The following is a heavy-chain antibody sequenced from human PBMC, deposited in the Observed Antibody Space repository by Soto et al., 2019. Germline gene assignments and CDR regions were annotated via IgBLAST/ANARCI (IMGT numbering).Heavy chain of an antibody. V-gene: IGHV4-31*03. CDR1: GAPISSGGFY. CDR3: AREPISTPRGVTQVDP. D-gene: IGHD3-10*01. CDR2: IYNSGTT. J-gene: IGHJ5*02. Sequence: PSETLSLTCNVSGAPISSGGFYWSWIRQHPGKGQEWIGYIYNSGTTFYNPSLGSRVTMSLDAAKNHFSLELRSVTVADTAVYYCAREPISTPRGVTQVDPWGQGTQVTVSS.